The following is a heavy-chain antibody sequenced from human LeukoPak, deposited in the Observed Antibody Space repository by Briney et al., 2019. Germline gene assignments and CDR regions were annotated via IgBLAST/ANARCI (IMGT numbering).Heavy chain of an antibody. CDR2: ISGGFSST. J-gene: IGHJ4*02. D-gene: IGHD2-2*01. CDR1: GFTFSNYA. V-gene: IGHV3-23*01. CDR3: AKGQGEPADIDY. Sequence: PGGSLRLSCATSGFTFSNYAMNWVRQAPGKGLEWVSAISGGFSSTYYADSVKGRFTISRDNSKSTLSLQMNSLRAEDTAVYYCAKGQGEPADIDYWGQGTLVTVSS.